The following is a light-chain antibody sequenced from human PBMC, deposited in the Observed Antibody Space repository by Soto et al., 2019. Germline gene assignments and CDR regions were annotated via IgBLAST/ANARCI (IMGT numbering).Light chain of an antibody. V-gene: IGKV4-1*01. CDR2: WAS. CDR1: QSVFYRPNNKNY. J-gene: IGKJ1*01. Sequence: DIVMTQSPDSLAVSLGERATINCKSSQSVFYRPNNKNYLAWYQQKPRQPPKLLIYWASTRESGVPDRFSGSGSETDFTLTISSLQAEYVAVYYCQQYYSTWAFGQGTKVEIK. CDR3: QQYYSTWA.